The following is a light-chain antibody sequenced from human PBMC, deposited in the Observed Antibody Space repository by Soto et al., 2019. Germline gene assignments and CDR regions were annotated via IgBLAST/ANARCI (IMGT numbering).Light chain of an antibody. Sequence: DLQMTQSPSTLSASVGDRVTITCRASQTISTWLAWYQHKPGKAPKLLIYKASNLETGVPSRFKGSGSGTEFTLTICSLERDDFATYYCEQYIRYWTFGKGTKVEMK. CDR3: EQYIRYWT. CDR1: QTISTW. V-gene: IGKV1-5*03. J-gene: IGKJ1*01. CDR2: KAS.